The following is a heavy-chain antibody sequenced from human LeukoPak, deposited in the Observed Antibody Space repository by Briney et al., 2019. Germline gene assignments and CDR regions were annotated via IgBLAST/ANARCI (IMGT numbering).Heavy chain of an antibody. CDR1: GFTFSSDW. D-gene: IGHD3-10*01. Sequence: PGWSLRISCAAPGFTFSSDWMSWVRQAPRKGREWVATVKQEGREKYHVASAQGRFTISRDNAKNSLYLQMNSLRAEDTAVYYCARDPFKLWFGDPARGQGTLVTVS. V-gene: IGHV3-7*01. J-gene: IGHJ4*02. CDR3: ARDPFKLWFGDPA. CDR2: VKQEGREK.